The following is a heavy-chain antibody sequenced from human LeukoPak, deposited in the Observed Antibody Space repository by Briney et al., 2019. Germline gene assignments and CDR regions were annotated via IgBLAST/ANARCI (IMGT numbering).Heavy chain of an antibody. V-gene: IGHV3-74*01. CDR1: GFTFSSYS. CDR3: ARDSAACYYYYYMDV. CDR2: INSDGSST. J-gene: IGHJ6*03. D-gene: IGHD2-15*01. Sequence: GGSLRLSCAASGFTFSSYSMNWVRQAPGKGLVWVSRINSDGSSTSYADSVKGRFTISRDNAKNTLYLQMNSLRAEDTAVYYCARDSAACYYYYYMDVWGKGTAVTISS.